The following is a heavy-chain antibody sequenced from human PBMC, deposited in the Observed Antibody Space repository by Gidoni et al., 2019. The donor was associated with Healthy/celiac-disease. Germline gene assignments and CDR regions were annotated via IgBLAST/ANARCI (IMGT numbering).Heavy chain of an antibody. CDR3: ARAQARTITFGGENWFDP. J-gene: IGHJ5*02. Sequence: QVQLQESGPGLVTPSETLSLTCTDSGGSSSSYSWSWIRQPPGKGLEWIGYIYYRGSTNYNPSLKSRVTISVDTSKNQFSLKLSSVTAADTAVYYCARAQARTITFGGENWFDPWGQGTLVTVSS. V-gene: IGHV4-59*01. CDR2: IYYRGST. D-gene: IGHD3-16*01. CDR1: GGSSSSYS.